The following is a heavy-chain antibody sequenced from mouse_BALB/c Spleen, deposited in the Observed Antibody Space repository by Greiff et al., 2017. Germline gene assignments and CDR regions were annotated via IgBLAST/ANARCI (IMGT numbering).Heavy chain of an antibody. Sequence: DVKLVESGGGLVKPGGSLKLSCAASGFTFSSYAMSWVRQSPEKRLEWVAYISSGGGSTYYPDTVKGRFTISRDNAKNTLYLQMSSLKSEDTAMYYCARRHYYGSSYGFAYWGQGTLVTVSA. CDR3: ARRHYYGSSYGFAY. V-gene: IGHV5-12-1*01. D-gene: IGHD1-1*01. CDR2: ISSGGGST. CDR1: GFTFSSYA. J-gene: IGHJ3*01.